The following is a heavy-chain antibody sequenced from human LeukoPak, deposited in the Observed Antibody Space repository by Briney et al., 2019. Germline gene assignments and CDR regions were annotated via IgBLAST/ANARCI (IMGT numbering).Heavy chain of an antibody. CDR2: ISYDGINK. Sequence: PGGSLRLSCAASGFTFSSYAMHWVRQAPGKGLEWVAVISYDGINKYYADSVKGRFTISRDNSKNTLYLQMNSLRAEDTAVYYCARGHDAFDIWGQGTMATVSS. J-gene: IGHJ3*02. CDR1: GFTFSSYA. V-gene: IGHV3-30-3*01. CDR3: ARGHDAFDI.